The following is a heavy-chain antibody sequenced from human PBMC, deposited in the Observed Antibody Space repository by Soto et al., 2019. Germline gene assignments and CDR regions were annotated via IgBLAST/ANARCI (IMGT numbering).Heavy chain of an antibody. CDR3: ARKTDGYRPFYY. V-gene: IGHV4-28*01. D-gene: IGHD1-1*01. Sequence: SETLSLTCAVSGYSISGDNWWGWIRQPPGEGLEWIGYISTLGNTHYNPSLKSRVTMSVDRFRNQFSLRLTSVAAVDTAVYYCARKTDGYRPFYYWAQGILVPVSS. CDR1: GYSISGDNW. J-gene: IGHJ4*02. CDR2: ISTLGNT.